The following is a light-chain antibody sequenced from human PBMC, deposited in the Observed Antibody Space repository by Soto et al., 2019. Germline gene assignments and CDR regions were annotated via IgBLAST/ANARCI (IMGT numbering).Light chain of an antibody. CDR3: QQYNNWPRT. V-gene: IGKV3-15*01. CDR1: QSVSSN. J-gene: IGKJ1*01. CDR2: GAS. Sequence: EIVMTQSPATLLVSREERATLSCRASQSVSSNLAWYQQKPGQAPRLLIYGASTRATGIPARFSGSGSGTEFTLTISSLQSEDFAVYYRQQYNNWPRTFGQGTKVEIK.